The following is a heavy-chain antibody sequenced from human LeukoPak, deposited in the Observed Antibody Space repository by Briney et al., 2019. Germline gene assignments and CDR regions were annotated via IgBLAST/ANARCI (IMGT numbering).Heavy chain of an antibody. J-gene: IGHJ4*02. V-gene: IGHV2-5*01. CDR1: GFSLSTSGVG. CDR2: IYWNDDK. CDR3: AHTRRYFDWLPFDY. Sequence: SGPTLVKPTQTLTLTCTFSGFSLSTSGVGVGWIRQPPGKALEWLALIYWNDDKRYSPSLKSRLTITKDTSKNQVVLTMTNMDPVDTATDYCAHTRRYFDWLPFDYWGQGTLVTVSS. D-gene: IGHD3-9*01.